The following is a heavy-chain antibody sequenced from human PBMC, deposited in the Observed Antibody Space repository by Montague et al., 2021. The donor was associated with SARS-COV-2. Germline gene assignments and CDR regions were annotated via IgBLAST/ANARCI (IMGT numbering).Heavy chain of an antibody. CDR3: AGKALTVPADY. D-gene: IGHD4-11*01. CDR2: ISYGGIA. J-gene: IGHJ4*02. Sequence: SETLSLTRAVSGVSITSTNWWSLVRQPPGKGLEWIGEISYGGIATYNPSLKSRATISMDRSRNLFSLKLSSVTAADTAIYYCAGKALTVPADYWGQGTLVTVS. V-gene: IGHV4-4*02. CDR1: GVSITSTNW.